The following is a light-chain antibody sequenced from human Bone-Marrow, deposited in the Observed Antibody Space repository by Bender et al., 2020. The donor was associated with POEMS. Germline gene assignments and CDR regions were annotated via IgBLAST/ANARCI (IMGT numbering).Light chain of an antibody. CDR1: SIDIGGHNL. Sequence: QSALTQPASVSGSPGQSITLSCNGTSIDIGGHNLVSWYQQHPGKAPKLVIYEVTRRPSGFSNRFSGSKSDSTASLTISGLQADDEGDYYCCAYAGSRTFVLFGGGTKLTVL. J-gene: IGLJ2*01. CDR3: CAYAGSRTFVL. V-gene: IGLV2-23*02. CDR2: EVT.